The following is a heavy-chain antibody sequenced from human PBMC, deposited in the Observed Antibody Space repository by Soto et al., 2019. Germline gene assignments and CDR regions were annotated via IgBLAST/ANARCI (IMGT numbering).Heavy chain of an antibody. CDR3: ARRYGYSFDY. Sequence: QVQLQESGPGLVKPSETLSLTCTVSGGSISSYYWSWIRQPPGKGLEWIGYIYYSGSTNYNPSLTRRVTISVDTSKNPLSLKLSSVTAADTAVYYCARRYGYSFDYWGQGTLVTVSS. CDR1: GGSISSYY. J-gene: IGHJ4*02. CDR2: IYYSGST. D-gene: IGHD5-18*01. V-gene: IGHV4-59*08.